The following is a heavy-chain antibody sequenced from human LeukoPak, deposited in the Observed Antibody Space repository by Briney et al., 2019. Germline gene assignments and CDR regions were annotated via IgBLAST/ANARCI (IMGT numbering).Heavy chain of an antibody. CDR3: AKEEFWRFDF. CDR1: GFDFSHHY. V-gene: IGHV3-7*03. CDR2: ISPDGGVS. J-gene: IGHJ4*02. Sequence: GGSLRLSCAASGFDFSHHYMTWVRQAPGKGPEWVAKISPDGGVSQYVDSVKGRFTISRDNSKNSLSLHMSSLRVEDTALYFCAKEEFWRFDFWGQGTLVTVS. D-gene: IGHD1-1*01.